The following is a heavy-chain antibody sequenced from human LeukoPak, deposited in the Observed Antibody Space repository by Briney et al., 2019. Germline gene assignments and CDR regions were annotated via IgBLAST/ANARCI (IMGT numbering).Heavy chain of an antibody. J-gene: IGHJ4*02. V-gene: IGHV4-39*01. D-gene: IGHD3-10*01. Sequence: PSETLSLTCTVSGVSISSTSYYWGWIRQPPGKGLEWIGSIFYSGSTYYNPSLKSPFTISADMARNYFSLRLSSVTAADTAIYYCARHRRYYGSGSYYSDFDSWGQGTLVTVSS. CDR1: GVSISSTSYY. CDR3: ARHRRYYGSGSYYSDFDS. CDR2: IFYSGST.